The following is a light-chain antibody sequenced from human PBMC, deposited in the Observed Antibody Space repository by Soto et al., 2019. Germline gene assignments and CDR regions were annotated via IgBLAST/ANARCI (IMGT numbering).Light chain of an antibody. Sequence: QSALTQPPSVSGAPGQRVTISCTGSSSNIGEGYDVHWYQQLPGRAPKLLIYGNTNRPSGVPDRFSGSKSGTSASLAITGLQAEDEADYSCLSFDSSLSVVFGGGTKVTVL. V-gene: IGLV1-40*01. J-gene: IGLJ2*01. CDR3: LSFDSSLSVV. CDR1: SSNIGEGYD. CDR2: GNT.